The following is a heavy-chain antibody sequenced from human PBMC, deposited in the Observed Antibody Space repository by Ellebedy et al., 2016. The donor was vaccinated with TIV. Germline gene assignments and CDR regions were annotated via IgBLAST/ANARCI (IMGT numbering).Heavy chain of an antibody. Sequence: SETLSLTXTVSSASISDYYWYWMRQPPGKGLEWMGYFHYSGSPYYNPSLKSRVSMSQDTSENKVSLKLSSVTAADTAVYYCARRLHHSSSQGSWFDPWGQGTLVTVSS. D-gene: IGHD2-2*01. CDR3: ARRLHHSSSQGSWFDP. CDR2: FHYSGSP. CDR1: SASISDYY. J-gene: IGHJ5*02. V-gene: IGHV4-59*08.